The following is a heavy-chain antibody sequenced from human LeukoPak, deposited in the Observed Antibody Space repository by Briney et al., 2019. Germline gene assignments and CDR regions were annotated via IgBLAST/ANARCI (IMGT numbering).Heavy chain of an antibody. CDR2: INHSGST. CDR1: GGSISSSSYC. V-gene: IGHV4-39*07. J-gene: IGHJ6*02. Sequence: PSETLSPTCTVSGGSISSSSYCWSWIRQPPGKGLEWIGEINHSGSTNYNPSLKSRVTISVDTSKNQFSLKLSSVTAADTAVYYCARGHVPLIDVVVVPAANNYYGMDVWGQGTTVTVSS. CDR3: ARGHVPLIDVVVVPAANNYYGMDV. D-gene: IGHD2-2*01.